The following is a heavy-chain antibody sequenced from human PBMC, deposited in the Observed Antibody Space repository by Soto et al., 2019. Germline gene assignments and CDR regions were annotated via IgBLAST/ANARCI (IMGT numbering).Heavy chain of an antibody. J-gene: IGHJ3*02. Sequence: ASVKVSCKASGYTFTSYGISWVRQAPGQGLEWMGWISAYNGNTNYAQKLQGRVTMTTDTSTSTAYMELGSLRSDDTAVYYCARDSSPYDYIWGSYRFDAFDIWGQGTMVTVSS. V-gene: IGHV1-18*01. CDR3: ARDSSPYDYIWGSYRFDAFDI. CDR2: ISAYNGNT. CDR1: GYTFTSYG. D-gene: IGHD3-16*02.